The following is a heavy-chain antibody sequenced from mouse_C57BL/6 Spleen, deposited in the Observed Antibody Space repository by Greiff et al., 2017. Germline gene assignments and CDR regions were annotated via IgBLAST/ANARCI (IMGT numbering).Heavy chain of an antibody. Sequence: VQLQQSGAELVKPGASVKLSCKASGYTFTEYTIHWVKQRSGQGLEWIGWFYPGSGSIKYNEKFKDKATLTADEASSTVYMELSILTSEDSAVYFCARHALDYGNYWYFDVWGTGATVTVSS. CDR2: FYPGSGSI. J-gene: IGHJ1*03. V-gene: IGHV1-62-2*01. CDR3: ARHALDYGNYWYFDV. D-gene: IGHD2-1*01. CDR1: GYTFTEYT.